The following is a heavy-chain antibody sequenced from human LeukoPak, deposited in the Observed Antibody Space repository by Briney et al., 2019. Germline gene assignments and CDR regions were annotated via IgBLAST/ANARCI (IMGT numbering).Heavy chain of an antibody. J-gene: IGHJ4*02. D-gene: IGHD2-2*01. CDR3: YYQLLCCREE. V-gene: IGHV3-30-3*01. CDR2: ISYDGSNK. CDR1: GFTFSDYY. Sequence: GGSLRLSCAASGFTFSDYYMSWIRQAPGKGLEWVAVISYDGSNKYYADSVKGRFTISRDNSKNTLYLQMNSLRAEDTAVYYCYYQLLCCREEWGQGTLVTVSS.